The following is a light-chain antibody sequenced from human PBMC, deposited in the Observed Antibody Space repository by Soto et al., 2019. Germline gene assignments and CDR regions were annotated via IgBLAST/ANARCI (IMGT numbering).Light chain of an antibody. V-gene: IGKV1-39*01. J-gene: IGKJ5*01. Sequence: DIQLTQSPSSLSASVGDSVTIACRASQGVXSHLYWDQQKPGKAPKLLXYDASSLPSGVPSGFSGSGSGTDFTLTISSVRPEDLGSFYCQQTFNSTITFGQGTRLEI. CDR3: QQTFNSTIT. CDR2: DAS. CDR1: QGVXSH.